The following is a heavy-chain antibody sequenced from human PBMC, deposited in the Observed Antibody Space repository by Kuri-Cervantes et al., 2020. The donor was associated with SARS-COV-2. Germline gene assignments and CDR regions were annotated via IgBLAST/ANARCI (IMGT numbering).Heavy chain of an antibody. V-gene: IGHV3-23*01. CDR2: ISGSGGST. Sequence: GESLKISCAASGFTSSSYAMSWVRQAPGKGLEWVSAISGSGGSTYYADSVKGRFTISRDNSKNTLYLQMNSLRAEDTAVYYCAKCVVGANVEAFDIWGQGTMVTVSS. CDR1: GFTSSSYA. D-gene: IGHD1-26*01. J-gene: IGHJ3*02. CDR3: AKCVVGANVEAFDI.